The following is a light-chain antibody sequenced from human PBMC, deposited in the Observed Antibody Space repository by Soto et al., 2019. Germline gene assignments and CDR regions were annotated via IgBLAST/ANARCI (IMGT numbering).Light chain of an antibody. CDR2: GAS. CDR1: QSVSSD. J-gene: IGKJ2*01. Sequence: EIVMTQSPATLSVSPGERVTLSCRASQSVSSDLAWYQQKPGQAPRLLIYGASTRATGIPARFSGSGSGTEFTLTISSLQSEDFALYFCQQYGSSPYTFAQGTKLDIK. CDR3: QQYGSSPYT. V-gene: IGKV3-15*01.